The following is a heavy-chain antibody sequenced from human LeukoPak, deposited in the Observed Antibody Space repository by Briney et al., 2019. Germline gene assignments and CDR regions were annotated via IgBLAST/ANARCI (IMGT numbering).Heavy chain of an antibody. J-gene: IGHJ3*02. V-gene: IGHV4-38-2*02. CDR2: IYHSGST. CDR1: TYSISSAYY. D-gene: IGHD6-19*01. CDR3: ARDGGGQGSGWYGSAFDI. Sequence: PSETLSLTCSVSTYSISSAYYWGWIRQPPGKGLQWIGSIYHSGSTSYNPSLKSRVTISVDTSKNQFSLKLSSVTAADTAVYYCARDGGGQGSGWYGSAFDIWGQGTMVTVSS.